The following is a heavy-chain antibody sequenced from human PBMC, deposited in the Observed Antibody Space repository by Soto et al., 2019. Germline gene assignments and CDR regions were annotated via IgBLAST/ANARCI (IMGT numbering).Heavy chain of an antibody. CDR2: ISYDGSNK. D-gene: IGHD3-3*01. CDR3: AKDVVPFVRSGYSFWFDP. V-gene: IGHV3-30*18. Sequence: GGSLRLSCAASGSTFSSYGMHWVRQAPGKGLEWVAVISYDGSNKYYADSVKGRFTISRDNSKNTLYLQMNSLRAEDTAVYYCAKDVVPFVRSGYSFWFDPWGQGTLVTVSS. J-gene: IGHJ5*02. CDR1: GSTFSSYG.